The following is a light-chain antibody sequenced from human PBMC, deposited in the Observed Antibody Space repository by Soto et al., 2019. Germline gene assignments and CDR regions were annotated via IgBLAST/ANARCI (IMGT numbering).Light chain of an antibody. CDR1: QSVSRNF. J-gene: IGKJ2*01. Sequence: ENVLTQSPGTLSLSPGERATLSCRASQSVSRNFLAWYQQKPGQAPRLLIYHASNRATGIPDRFSGSGSGTDFTLTISRLEPEDFEMYYCQQYASARRTFGQGTNREIK. V-gene: IGKV3-20*01. CDR3: QQYASARRT. CDR2: HAS.